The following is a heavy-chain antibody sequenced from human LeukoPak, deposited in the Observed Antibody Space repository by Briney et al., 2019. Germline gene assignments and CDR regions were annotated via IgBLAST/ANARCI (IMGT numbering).Heavy chain of an antibody. CDR1: GFTFDDYA. D-gene: IGHD2-2*01. Sequence: GGSLRLSCAASGFTFDDYAMHWVRQAPGKGLEWVSRINSDGSSTRYADSVKGRFTISRDNAKNTLYLQMSSLRAEDTAVYYCAREGCRSTSCYFSPDDAFDIWGQGTMVTVSS. V-gene: IGHV3-74*01. J-gene: IGHJ3*02. CDR3: AREGCRSTSCYFSPDDAFDI. CDR2: INSDGSST.